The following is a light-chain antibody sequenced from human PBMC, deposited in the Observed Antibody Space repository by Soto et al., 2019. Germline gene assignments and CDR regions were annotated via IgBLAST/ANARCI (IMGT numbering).Light chain of an antibody. CDR2: DAS. V-gene: IGKV3-11*01. J-gene: IGKJ5*01. Sequence: EIVLTQYPATLSLSPGEIATLSCRASKSVSSYLAWYQQKPGQTPRLLLYDASNRATGIPARFSGSGSGTDFTLTISSLEPEDFAVDYCQQRSNWPPAFGQGTRLEIK. CDR3: QQRSNWPPA. CDR1: KSVSSY.